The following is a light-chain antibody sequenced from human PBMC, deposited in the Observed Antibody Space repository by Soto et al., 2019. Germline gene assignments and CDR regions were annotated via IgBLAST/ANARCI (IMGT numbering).Light chain of an antibody. CDR3: CSYAGNKTGV. J-gene: IGLJ3*02. CDR2: DVS. CDR1: SSDVGGYIY. V-gene: IGLV2-11*01. Sequence: QSVLTQPRSVSGSPGQSVTISCTGTSSDVGGYIYVSWYQQYPAKAPKVMIYDVSRRPSGVPDRCSGSKSGNTASLTISGLQAEDEAVYYCCSYAGNKTGVFGGGTKLTVL.